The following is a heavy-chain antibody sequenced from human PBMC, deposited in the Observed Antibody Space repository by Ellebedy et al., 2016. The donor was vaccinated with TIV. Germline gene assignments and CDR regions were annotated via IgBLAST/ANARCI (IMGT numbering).Heavy chain of an antibody. V-gene: IGHV4-34*01. D-gene: IGHD3-22*01. CDR3: ARVRQYSHSSGYYLDY. J-gene: IGHJ4*02. Sequence: SETLSLXCAVYGGSFSGYYWSWIRQRPGKGLEWIGEINQRGSTNHNPSLKSRVNISADTTKNQFSLKLSSLTAADTAVYYCARVRQYSHSSGYYLDYWGQGPLFTVSS. CDR1: GGSFSGYY. CDR2: INQRGST.